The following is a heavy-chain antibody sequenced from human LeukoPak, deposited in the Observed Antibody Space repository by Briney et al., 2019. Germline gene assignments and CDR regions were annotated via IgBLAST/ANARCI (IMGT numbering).Heavy chain of an antibody. D-gene: IGHD3-9*01. CDR3: ARFPYFEGFDY. CDR1: GGSIESYY. J-gene: IGHJ4*02. CDR2: IAASGTT. V-gene: IGHV4-4*08. Sequence: PSETLSLTCSVSGGSIESYYWSWIRQPPGKRLEFIGYIAASGTTKHNPSLKSRVTLSMDTSKNQFSLKLRSVTAADTAVYFCARFPYFEGFDYWGQGTQVIVSS.